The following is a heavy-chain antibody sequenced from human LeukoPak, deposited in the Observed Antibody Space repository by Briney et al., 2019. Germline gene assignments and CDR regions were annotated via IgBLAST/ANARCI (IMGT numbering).Heavy chain of an antibody. Sequence: PSETLSLTCTVSGGSMRSYYWSWIRQPPGKGLELIGYIYYSGTTNYNPSLESRVTILVDTSKNQFSLNLSSVTAADTAVYYCARDSSGASYVVWGQGKLVTVSS. D-gene: IGHD1-26*01. J-gene: IGHJ4*02. CDR2: IYYSGTT. CDR1: GGSMRSYY. CDR3: ARDSSGASYVV. V-gene: IGHV4-59*12.